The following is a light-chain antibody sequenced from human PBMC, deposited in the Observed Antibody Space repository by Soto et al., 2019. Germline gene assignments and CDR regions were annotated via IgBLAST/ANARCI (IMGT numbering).Light chain of an antibody. CDR2: DVN. CDR1: SSDIGAYNF. CDR3: TSWTTSTTMI. J-gene: IGLJ2*01. Sequence: QSALTQPACVSGSPGQSITISCTGTSSDIGAYNFVSWYQQHPGKAPKLMLYDVNIRPSGVSNRFFGSKSGNTASLTISGLQPEDEADYYCTSWTTSTTMIFGGGTKVTVL. V-gene: IGLV2-14*03.